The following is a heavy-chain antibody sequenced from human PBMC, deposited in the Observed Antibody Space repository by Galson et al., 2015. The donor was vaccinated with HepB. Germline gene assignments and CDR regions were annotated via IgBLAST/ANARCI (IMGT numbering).Heavy chain of an antibody. D-gene: IGHD5-18*01. J-gene: IGHJ4*02. CDR2: IWYDGSNK. Sequence: SLRLSCAASGFTFSSYGMHWVRQAPGKGLEWVAVIWYDGSNKYYADSVKGRFTISRDNSKNTLYLQMNSLRAEDTAVYYCAREGGGYSSASQSSCAYSGPRTLVTASS. V-gene: IGHV3-33*01. CDR3: AREGGGYSSASQSSCAY. CDR1: GFTFSSYG.